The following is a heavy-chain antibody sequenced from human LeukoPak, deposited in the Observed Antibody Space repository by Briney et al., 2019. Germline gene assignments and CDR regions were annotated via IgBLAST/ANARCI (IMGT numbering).Heavy chain of an antibody. D-gene: IGHD3-16*02. CDR2: ISGSGSNT. CDR1: GFTVSSNY. J-gene: IGHJ4*02. V-gene: IGHV3-23*01. CDR3: AKTVSGSHSYQGGDY. Sequence: GGSLRLSCAASGFTVSSNYMSWVRQAPGQGLEWVSAISGSGSNTYYADSVKGRFTMSRDNSKNTLHLQMNSLRAEDTAVYFCAKTVSGSHSYQGGDYWGQGTLVFVSS.